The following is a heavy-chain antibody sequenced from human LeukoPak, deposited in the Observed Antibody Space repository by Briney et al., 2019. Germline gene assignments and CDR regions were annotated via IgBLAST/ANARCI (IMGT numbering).Heavy chain of an antibody. CDR3: ARGIAGPGGPPTLRIDP. V-gene: IGHV4-59*08. Sequence: SETLSLTCTVSGGSISSYYWSWIRQPPGKGLEWSGYMYYSGSTNYNPSLKSRVTISVDTSKNQFSLMLTSVTAADTAVYYCARGIAGPGGPPTLRIDPWGQGTLVTVSS. CDR1: GGSISSYY. D-gene: IGHD1-20*01. J-gene: IGHJ5*02. CDR2: MYYSGST.